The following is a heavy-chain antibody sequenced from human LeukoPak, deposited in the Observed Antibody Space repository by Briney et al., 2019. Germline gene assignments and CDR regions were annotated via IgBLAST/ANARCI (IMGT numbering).Heavy chain of an antibody. CDR2: INSDGSST. V-gene: IGHV3-74*01. J-gene: IGHJ3*02. CDR3: ARGLRNDAFDI. D-gene: IGHD5-12*01. CDR1: GFTFSSYE. Sequence: GGSLRLSCAASGFTFSSYEMNWVRQAPGKGLVWVSRINSDGSSTSYADSVKGRFTISRDNAKNTLYLQMNSLRAEDTAVYYCARGLRNDAFDIWGQGTMVTVSS.